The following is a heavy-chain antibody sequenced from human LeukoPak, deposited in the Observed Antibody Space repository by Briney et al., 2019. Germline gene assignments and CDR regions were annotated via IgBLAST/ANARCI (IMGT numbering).Heavy chain of an antibody. CDR2: IDTSGSYI. V-gene: IGHV3-21*01. CDR1: GFIFTTYS. D-gene: IGHD2-2*01. CDR3: VREKGPTAIIATYNFFDP. J-gene: IGHJ5*02. Sequence: GGSLRLSCAASGFIFTTYSMMWVRQAPGKGLEWVSSIDTSGSYIYYADSVKGRFTISRDNAKNSLSLQMNSLRADDTAVYYCVREKGPTAIIATYNFFDPWGQGTLVTVSS.